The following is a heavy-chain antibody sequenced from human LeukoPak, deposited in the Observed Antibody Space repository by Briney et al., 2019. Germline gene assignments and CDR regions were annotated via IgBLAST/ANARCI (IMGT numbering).Heavy chain of an antibody. V-gene: IGHV3-30*02. J-gene: IGHJ4*02. D-gene: IGHD2-21*01. Sequence: PGGSLRLSCAASGFTFSTSAMQWVRQAPGKGLEWVAFIRFDGSIKDYGDSVKGRFTISRDNSRNTVYLQMNSLRFEDTAVYYCASGVIADNHWGQGTLVTASS. CDR3: ASGVIADNH. CDR2: IRFDGSIK. CDR1: GFTFSTSA.